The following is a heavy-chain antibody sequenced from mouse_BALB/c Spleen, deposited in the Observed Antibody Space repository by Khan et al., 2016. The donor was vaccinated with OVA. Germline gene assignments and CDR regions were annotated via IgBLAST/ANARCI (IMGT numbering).Heavy chain of an antibody. Sequence: EVELVESGGDLVKPGGSLKLSCAASGFTFSSYSMSWVRQTPDKRLEWVATISSDGDYTYFPDSVKGRFTISRDNDKNTLNLQMSSLKSEDTSLYYCASHLTGSFAYWGQGTLVTVSA. CDR2: ISSDGDYT. CDR1: GFTFSSYS. CDR3: ASHLTGSFAY. V-gene: IGHV5-6*01. D-gene: IGHD4-1*01. J-gene: IGHJ3*01.